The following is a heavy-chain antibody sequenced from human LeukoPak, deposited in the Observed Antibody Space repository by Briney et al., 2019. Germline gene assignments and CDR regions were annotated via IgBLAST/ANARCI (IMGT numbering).Heavy chain of an antibody. CDR3: ARLYPAIRAFDI. D-gene: IGHD3-16*02. V-gene: IGHV4-61*03. CDR2: IFYSGST. CDR1: GGSISSSRYY. J-gene: IGHJ3*02. Sequence: SSETLSLTCTVSGGSISSSRYYWSWIRQPPGKGLEWIGYIFYSGSTNYNPSLKSRATISVDTSKNHFSLKLSSVTAADTALYYCARLYPAIRAFDIWGQGTMVTVSS.